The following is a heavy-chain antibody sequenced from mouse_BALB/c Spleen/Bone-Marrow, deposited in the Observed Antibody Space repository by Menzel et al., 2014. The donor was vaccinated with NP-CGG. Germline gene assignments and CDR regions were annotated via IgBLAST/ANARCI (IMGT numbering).Heavy chain of an antibody. J-gene: IGHJ3*01. V-gene: IGHV14-3*02. Sequence: VQLQQSGAELVKPGASVKLSCTASGFNIKDTYMHWVKQRPEQGLEWIGRIDPANGNTKYDPKFQGKATITADTSSNTAYQQLSSLTSEDTAVYYCARYNYGSSQFAYWGQGTLVTVSA. D-gene: IGHD1-1*01. CDR3: ARYNYGSSQFAY. CDR1: GFNIKDTY. CDR2: IDPANGNT.